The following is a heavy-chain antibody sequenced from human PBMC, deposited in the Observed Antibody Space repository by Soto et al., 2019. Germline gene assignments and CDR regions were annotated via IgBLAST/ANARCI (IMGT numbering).Heavy chain of an antibody. CDR1: GGSISSGDYY. Sequence: SETLSLTCTVSGGSISSGDYYWSWIRQPPGKGLEWIGYIYYSGSTYYNPSLKSRVTISVDTSKNQFSLKLSSVTAADTAVYYCARAYTAEPRLYYFDYVGQGTLVTVSS. D-gene: IGHD2-15*01. J-gene: IGHJ4*02. CDR3: ARAYTAEPRLYYFDY. V-gene: IGHV4-30-4*01. CDR2: IYYSGST.